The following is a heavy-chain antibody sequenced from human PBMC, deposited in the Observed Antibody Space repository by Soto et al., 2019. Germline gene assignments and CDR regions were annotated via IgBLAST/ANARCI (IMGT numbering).Heavy chain of an antibody. CDR2: INPNSGGT. J-gene: IGHJ5*02. CDR1: GYTFTGYY. D-gene: IGHD2-2*01. CDR3: ARDQIIVVVPAAINGGFDP. Sequence: ASVKVSCKASGYTFTGYYMHWLRQAPGQGLEWMGWINPNSGGTNYAQKFQGRVTMTRDTSISTAYMELSRLRSDDTAVYYCARDQIIVVVPAAINGGFDPWGQGTLVTVSS. V-gene: IGHV1-2*02.